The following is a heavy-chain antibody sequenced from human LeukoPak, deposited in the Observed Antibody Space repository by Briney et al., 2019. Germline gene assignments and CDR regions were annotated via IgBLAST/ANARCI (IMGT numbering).Heavy chain of an antibody. CDR2: ISAYNGNT. V-gene: IGHV1-18*01. D-gene: IGHD2-2*01. Sequence: ASVKVSCKASGYTFTSYGISWVRQAPGQGLEWMGWISAYNGNTNYAQKLQGRVTMTTDTSTSTAYMELRSLRSDDTAVYYCARDGDRDIVVVPAAMELNWFDPWGQGTLVTVSS. CDR1: GYTFTSYG. J-gene: IGHJ5*02. CDR3: ARDGDRDIVVVPAAMELNWFDP.